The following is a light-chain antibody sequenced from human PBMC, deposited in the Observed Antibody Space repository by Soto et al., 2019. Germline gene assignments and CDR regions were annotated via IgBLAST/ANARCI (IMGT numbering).Light chain of an antibody. V-gene: IGKV3-15*01. CDR1: QSVSSN. Sequence: EIVMTQSPATLSVSPGERATLSCRASQSVSSNLAWYQQKPGQAPRLLIYGASNRATGIPARFSGSGSGTEFTITLSSLQSEDFAVYYCQQYKNGPRGSTFGPGNKVDIK. J-gene: IGKJ3*01. CDR2: GAS. CDR3: QQYKNGPRGST.